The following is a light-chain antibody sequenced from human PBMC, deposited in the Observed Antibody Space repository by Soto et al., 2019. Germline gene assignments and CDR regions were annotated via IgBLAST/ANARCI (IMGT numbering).Light chain of an antibody. CDR1: QSVSDY. V-gene: IGKV3-11*01. CDR2: DAS. Sequence: VLTQSPARLSLSPGERATLSCRAGQSVSDYLAWYQRQPGQPPRLLFFDASNRATGVPDRFSAGGSGTDFTIIISSLEPEDFAVYYCQQRVNWPPTFGGGTKLEI. J-gene: IGKJ4*01. CDR3: QQRVNWPPT.